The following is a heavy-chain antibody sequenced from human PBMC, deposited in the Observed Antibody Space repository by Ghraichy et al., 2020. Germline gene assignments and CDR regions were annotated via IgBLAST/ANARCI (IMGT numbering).Heavy chain of an antibody. V-gene: IGHV4-59*01. CDR1: GGSLSTYY. CDR2: IYYSGST. J-gene: IGHJ2*01. Sequence: SETLSLTCTVSGGSLSTYYWSWIRQPPGKGLEWIGYIYYSGSTNYNPSLKSRVTISVDTSMNKFSLKLNSVTAADTAVYFCARDSPDYWYFDLWGRGTLVTVSS. CDR3: ARDSPDYWYFDL.